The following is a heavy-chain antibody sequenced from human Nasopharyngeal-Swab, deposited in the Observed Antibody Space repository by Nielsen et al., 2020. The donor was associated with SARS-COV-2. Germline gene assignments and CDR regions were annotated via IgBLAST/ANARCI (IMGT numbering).Heavy chain of an antibody. D-gene: IGHD3-10*01. V-gene: IGHV1-69*04. CDR2: IVPILSLS. CDR3: ARDIRSSGD. J-gene: IGHJ4*02. Sequence: SVKVSCKASGGTLSQYSISWVRQAPGQGLEWIGNIVPILSLSNFAQKFQGRITITADKSTSTAFMELSSLTSEDTAIYFCARDIRSSGDWGQGTLVTVAS. CDR1: GGTLSQYS.